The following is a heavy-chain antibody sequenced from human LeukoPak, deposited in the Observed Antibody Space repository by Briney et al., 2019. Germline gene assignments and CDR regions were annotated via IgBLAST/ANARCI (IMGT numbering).Heavy chain of an antibody. CDR1: GYSFTTYW. Sequence: GESLKISCKGSGYSFTTYWITWVRQMPGKGLEWMGRIDPSDSYTNYSPSFQGHVTISADKSISTAYLQWSSLKASDTAMYYCAKVIHLGELSLYDYWGQGTLVTVSS. CDR2: IDPSDSYT. D-gene: IGHD3-16*02. V-gene: IGHV5-10-1*01. CDR3: AKVIHLGELSLYDY. J-gene: IGHJ4*02.